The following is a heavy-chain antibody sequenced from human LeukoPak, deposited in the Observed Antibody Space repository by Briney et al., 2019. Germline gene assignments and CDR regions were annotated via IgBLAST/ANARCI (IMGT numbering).Heavy chain of an antibody. CDR3: AKVDTAMVLEDYYGMDV. V-gene: IGHV3-23*01. CDR2: ISGSGGST. J-gene: IGHJ6*02. D-gene: IGHD5-18*01. CDR1: GFTFSSYA. Sequence: XGSLRLSCAASGFTFSSYAMSWVRQAPGKGLEWVSAISGSGGSTYYADSVKGRFTISTDNSKNTLYLQMNSLRAEDTAVYYCAKVDTAMVLEDYYGMDVWGQGTTVTVSS.